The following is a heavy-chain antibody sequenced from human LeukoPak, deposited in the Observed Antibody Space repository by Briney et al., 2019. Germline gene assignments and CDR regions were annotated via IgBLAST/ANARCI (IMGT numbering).Heavy chain of an antibody. CDR1: GFTFSSYA. CDR2: ISGSGGIT. D-gene: IGHD2-15*01. V-gene: IGHV3-23*01. J-gene: IGHJ4*02. Sequence: GGSLRLSCAASGFTFSSYAMSWVRQAPGKGLEWVSDISGSGGITYYADSVKGRFTISRDNSKNTLYLQMNSLRAEDTAVYYCAKGVGYCSGGSCQQFDYWGQGTLVTVSS. CDR3: AKGVGYCSGGSCQQFDY.